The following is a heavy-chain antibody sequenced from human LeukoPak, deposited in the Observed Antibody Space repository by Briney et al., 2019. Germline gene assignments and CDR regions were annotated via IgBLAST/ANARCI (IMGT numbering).Heavy chain of an antibody. CDR3: ARRKDYVWGSYRLNNWFDP. CDR2: IYYSGST. CDR1: GGSISSSSYY. Sequence: SETLSLTCTVSGGSISSSSYYWGWIRQPPGKGLEWIGSIYYSGSTYYSPSLKSRVTISVDTSKNQFSLKLSSVTAADTAVYYCARRKDYVWGSYRLNNWFDPWGQGTLVTVSS. V-gene: IGHV4-39*01. J-gene: IGHJ5*02. D-gene: IGHD3-16*02.